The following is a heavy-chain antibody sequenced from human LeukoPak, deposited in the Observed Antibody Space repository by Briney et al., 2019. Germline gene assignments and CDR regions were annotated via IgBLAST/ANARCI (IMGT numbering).Heavy chain of an antibody. CDR3: ATDMARRRRVMGWFDP. V-gene: IGHV1-24*01. D-gene: IGHD2-21*01. CDR2: FDPEDGET. J-gene: IGHJ5*02. Sequence: ASVRVSCKVSVYSLTELSMHWVRRAPGKGLEWMGGFDPEDGETVYPQIFQGRVTMTEDTSTDTAYMELGSLRSDDTAVYYCATDMARRRRVMGWFDPWGQGTLVTVSP. CDR1: VYSLTELS.